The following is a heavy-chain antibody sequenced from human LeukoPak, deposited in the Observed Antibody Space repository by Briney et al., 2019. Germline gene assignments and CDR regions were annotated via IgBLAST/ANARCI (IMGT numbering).Heavy chain of an antibody. J-gene: IGHJ4*02. CDR2: ISWNSGSI. CDR3: AKDIRGMGQWLGFYY. D-gene: IGHD6-19*01. Sequence: PGRSLRLSCAASGFTFDDYAMHWVRQAPGKGLEGVSGISWNSGSIVYADSVKGRFTISRDNAKNSLYLQMNSLRAEDTALYYCAKDIRGMGQWLGFYYWGQGTLVTVSS. V-gene: IGHV3-9*01. CDR1: GFTFDDYA.